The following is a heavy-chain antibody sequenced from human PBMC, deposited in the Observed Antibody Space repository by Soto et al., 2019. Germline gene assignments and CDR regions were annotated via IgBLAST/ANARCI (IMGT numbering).Heavy chain of an antibody. CDR1: GYTFTNYA. D-gene: IGHD3-16*01. CDR2: IHAGEGNT. Sequence: ASVKVSCKASGYTFTNYAMHWVRQAPGQRPEWMGWIHAGEGNTKFSQNFQGRVTFTRDTSANTAYMELSSPRSEDTAVYYCAFGTDYFHYWGQGTLVTVSS. J-gene: IGHJ1*01. V-gene: IGHV1-3*01. CDR3: AFGTDYFHY.